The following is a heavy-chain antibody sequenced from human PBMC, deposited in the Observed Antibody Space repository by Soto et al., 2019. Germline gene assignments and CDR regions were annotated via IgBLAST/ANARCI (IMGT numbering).Heavy chain of an antibody. V-gene: IGHV1-18*01. D-gene: IGHD2-8*01. CDR2: VSANNGHT. J-gene: IGHJ6*02. CDR1: GLTFSNYG. CDR3: ARDIESVTAKHFFYYYAMDV. Sequence: ASVKVSCKASGLTFSNYGLNWVRQAPGQGLEWMGWVSANNGHTNYAQNLQGRVSMTTDTSTSTAYMELRGLRFDDTAVYYCARDIESVTAKHFFYYYAMDVWGQGTTVTSP.